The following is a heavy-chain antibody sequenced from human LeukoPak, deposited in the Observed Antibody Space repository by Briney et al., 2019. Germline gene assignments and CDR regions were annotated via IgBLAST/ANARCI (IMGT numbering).Heavy chain of an antibody. CDR2: IYYSGST. J-gene: IGHJ3*02. Sequence: SETLSLTCTVSGGSISSSSYYWGWIRQPPGKGLEWIGSIYYSGSTYYNPSLKSRVTISVDTSKNQFSLKLSSVTAADTAVYYCATGVADLDAFDIWGQGTMVTVSS. V-gene: IGHV4-39*07. D-gene: IGHD6-19*01. CDR3: ATGVADLDAFDI. CDR1: GGSISSSSYY.